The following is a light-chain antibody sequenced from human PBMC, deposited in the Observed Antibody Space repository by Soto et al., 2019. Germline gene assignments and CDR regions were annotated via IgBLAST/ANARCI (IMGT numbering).Light chain of an antibody. CDR2: SDN. CDR1: SSNIGPNT. J-gene: IGLJ3*02. CDR3: ASWDNSLNGWV. Sequence: QSVLTQPPSASATPGQRLAISCSGSSSNIGPNTVNWYQQLPAAAPKLLIYSDNQRPSGVPARFSGSKSGTSASLAISGLQSEDEADYYCASWDNSLNGWVFGGGTKLTVL. V-gene: IGLV1-44*01.